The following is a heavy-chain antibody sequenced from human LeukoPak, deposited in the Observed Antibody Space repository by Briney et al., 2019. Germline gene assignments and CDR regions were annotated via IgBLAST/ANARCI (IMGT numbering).Heavy chain of an antibody. Sequence: PSETLSLTCTVSGGSISSSSYYWGWIRQPPGKGLEWIGSIYYSGSTYYNPSLKSRVTISVDTSKNQFSLKLNSVTAADTAVYYCVRAYYSTSFYPFWGQGALVTVSS. CDR3: VRAYYSTSFYPF. CDR1: GGSISSSSYY. CDR2: IYYSGST. J-gene: IGHJ4*02. V-gene: IGHV4-39*01. D-gene: IGHD6-6*01.